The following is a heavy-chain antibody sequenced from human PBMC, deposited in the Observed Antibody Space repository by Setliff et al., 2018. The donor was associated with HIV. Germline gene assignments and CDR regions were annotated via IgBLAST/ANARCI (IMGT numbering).Heavy chain of an antibody. CDR3: ATVFYYDSESFSLDY. CDR1: GGTFSSYA. V-gene: IGHV1-69*13. CDR2: IIPLFGTS. Sequence: GASVKVSCKASGGTFSSYAINWVRQAPGQGLEWVGGIIPLFGTSNYALKFQGRVTITANESTNTAHMELSSLRSVDTAMYYCATVFYYDSESFSLDYWGQGMLVTVSS. J-gene: IGHJ4*02. D-gene: IGHD3-10*01.